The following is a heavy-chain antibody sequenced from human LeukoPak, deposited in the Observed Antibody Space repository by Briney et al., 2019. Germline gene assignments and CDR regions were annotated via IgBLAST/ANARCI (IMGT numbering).Heavy chain of an antibody. CDR2: INPNSGGT. V-gene: IGHV1-2*02. CDR3: ARAEGSGSYVNY. Sequence: ASVKVSCKASGYTFTGYYMHWVRQAPGQGLEWMGWINPNSGGTNYAQKFQGRVTMTRDTSISTAYMELSRLRSDDTAVYYCARAEGSGSYVNYWGQGTLVTASS. CDR1: GYTFTGYY. D-gene: IGHD3-10*01. J-gene: IGHJ4*02.